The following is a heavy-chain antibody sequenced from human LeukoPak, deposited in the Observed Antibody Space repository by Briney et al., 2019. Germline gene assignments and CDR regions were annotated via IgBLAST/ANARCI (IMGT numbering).Heavy chain of an antibody. CDR2: ISYDGSNK. Sequence: HSGGSLRLSCAASGFTFSSYGMHWVRQAPGKGLEWVAVISYDGSNKYYADSVKGRFTISRDNSKNTLYLQMNSLRAEDTAVYYCARDPVPTYKGMILTGYLNWFDPWGQGTLVTVSS. V-gene: IGHV3-30*03. J-gene: IGHJ5*02. D-gene: IGHD3-9*01. CDR3: ARDPVPTYKGMILTGYLNWFDP. CDR1: GFTFSSYG.